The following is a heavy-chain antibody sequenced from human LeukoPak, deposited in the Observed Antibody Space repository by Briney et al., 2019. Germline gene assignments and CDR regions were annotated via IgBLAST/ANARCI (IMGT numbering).Heavy chain of an antibody. J-gene: IGHJ3*02. Sequence: AAVTVSCKASGYTFTSYYMHWVRQAPAQGLEWMGIINPSGGSTSYAQKFQGRVTMTRDMSTSTVYMELSSLRSEDTAVYYCARDSEHTYDSSCYYYNKGAFDIWGQGTMVTVSS. D-gene: IGHD3-22*01. CDR1: GYTFTSYY. V-gene: IGHV1-46*01. CDR2: INPSGGST. CDR3: ARDSEHTYDSSCYYYNKGAFDI.